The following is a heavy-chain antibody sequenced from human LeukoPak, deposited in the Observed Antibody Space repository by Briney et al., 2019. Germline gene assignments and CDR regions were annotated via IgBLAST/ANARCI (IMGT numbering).Heavy chain of an antibody. V-gene: IGHV4-30-2*01. CDR2: IYHSGST. CDR3: ARAFGRAFDI. CDR1: GXSISSGGYS. D-gene: IGHD3-16*01. J-gene: IGHJ3*02. Sequence: TLSLXXXVSGXSISSGGYSWSWIRQPPGKGLEWIGYIYHSGSTYYNPSLKSRVTISVDRSKNQFSLKLSSVTAADTAVYYCARAFGRAFDIWGQGTMVTVSS.